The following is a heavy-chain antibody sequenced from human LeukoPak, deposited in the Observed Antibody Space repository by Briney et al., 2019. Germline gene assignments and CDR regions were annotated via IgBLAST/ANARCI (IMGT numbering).Heavy chain of an antibody. CDR3: AKDPSPGIAAQYYFDY. V-gene: IGHV3-21*04. Sequence: GGSLRLSCAASGFTFSSYSMNWVRQAPGKGLEWVSSISSSSSYIYYADSVKGRFTISRDNSKNTLYLQMNSLRAEDTAVYYCAKDPSPGIAAQYYFDYWGQGTLVTVSS. D-gene: IGHD6-13*01. CDR2: ISSSSSYI. CDR1: GFTFSSYS. J-gene: IGHJ4*02.